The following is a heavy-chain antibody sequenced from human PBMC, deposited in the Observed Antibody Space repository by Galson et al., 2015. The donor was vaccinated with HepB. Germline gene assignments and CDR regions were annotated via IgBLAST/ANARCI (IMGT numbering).Heavy chain of an antibody. Sequence: SVKVSCKASGYTFTSYYMHWVRQAPGQGLEWMGIINPSGGSTSYAQKFQGRVTMTRDTSTSTVYMELSSLRSEDTAVYYCARAPYCSSTSCLIGSYYYGMDVWGQGTTVTVSS. CDR3: ARAPYCSSTSCLIGSYYYGMDV. J-gene: IGHJ6*02. V-gene: IGHV1-46*01. CDR1: GYTFTSYY. D-gene: IGHD2-2*01. CDR2: INPSGGST.